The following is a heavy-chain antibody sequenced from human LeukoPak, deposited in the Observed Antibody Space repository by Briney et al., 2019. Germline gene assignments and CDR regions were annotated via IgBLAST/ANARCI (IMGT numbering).Heavy chain of an antibody. CDR3: ARGSATAGLDY. CDR2: IKQDGSEK. J-gene: IGHJ4*02. CDR1: GFTFSSYW. D-gene: IGHD2-15*01. Sequence: GGSLRLSCAASGFTFSSYWMSWVRQAPGKGLEWVANIKQDGSEKYYVDSVKGRFTTSRDSAKNSLYLQMNSLRAEDTAVYYCARGSATAGLDYWGQGTLVTVSS. V-gene: IGHV3-7*01.